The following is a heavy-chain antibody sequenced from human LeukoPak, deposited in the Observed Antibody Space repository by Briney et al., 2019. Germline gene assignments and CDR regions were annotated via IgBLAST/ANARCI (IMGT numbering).Heavy chain of an antibody. Sequence: PGGSLRLSCAAPGFTFSSYGMHWVRQAPGKGLEWVAVISYDGSNKYYADSVKGRFTISRDNSKDTLHLQMNSLRAEDTAVYYCESSVLWFGEPQDYWGQGTLVTVSS. J-gene: IGHJ4*02. CDR2: ISYDGSNK. V-gene: IGHV3-30*03. D-gene: IGHD3-10*01. CDR1: GFTFSSYG. CDR3: ESSVLWFGEPQDY.